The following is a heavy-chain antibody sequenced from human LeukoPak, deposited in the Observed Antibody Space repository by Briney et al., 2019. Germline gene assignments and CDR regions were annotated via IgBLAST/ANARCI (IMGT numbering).Heavy chain of an antibody. D-gene: IGHD6-13*01. Sequence: GGSLRLSCAASGFTFSRYSMNWVRQAPGKGLEWVSSISSSSSYIYYADSVKGRFTISRDNAKNSLYLQMNSLRAEDTAVYYCAVVGGSSHQFDYWGQGTLVTVSS. CDR1: GFTFSRYS. J-gene: IGHJ4*02. CDR3: AVVGGSSHQFDY. V-gene: IGHV3-21*01. CDR2: ISSSSSYI.